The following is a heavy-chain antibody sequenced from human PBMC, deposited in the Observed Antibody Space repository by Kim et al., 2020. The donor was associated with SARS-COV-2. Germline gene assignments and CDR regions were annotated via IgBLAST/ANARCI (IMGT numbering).Heavy chain of an antibody. J-gene: IGHJ6*02. CDR2: IKQDGSEK. CDR3: ARDLYYGSGSYYNPFYGMDV. CDR1: GFTFSSYW. D-gene: IGHD3-10*01. V-gene: IGHV3-7*01. Sequence: GGSLRLSCAASGFTFSSYWMSWVRQAPGKGLEWVANIKQDGSEKYYVDSVKGRFTISRDNAKNSLYLQMNSLRAEDTAVYYCARDLYYGSGSYYNPFYGMDVWGQGTTVTVSS.